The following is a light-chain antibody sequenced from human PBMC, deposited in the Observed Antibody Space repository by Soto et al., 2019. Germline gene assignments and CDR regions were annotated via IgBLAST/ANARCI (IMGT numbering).Light chain of an antibody. CDR1: QGIGDT. CDR2: DTS. V-gene: IGKV3-15*01. CDR3: QPYNNWPLT. J-gene: IGKJ4*01. Sequence: EVVMRQSPDTLCVSPGEGATLSCRASQGIGDTLAWYQHKPGQTPRLLIYDTSTRATGVPTRFSGSRSGAEFTLTINSLQSEDFAVYYCQPYNNWPLTFGGGPTVDIK.